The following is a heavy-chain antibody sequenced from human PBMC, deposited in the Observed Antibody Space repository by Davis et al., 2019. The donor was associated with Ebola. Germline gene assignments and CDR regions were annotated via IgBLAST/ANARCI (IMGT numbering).Heavy chain of an antibody. Sequence: GESLKISCQGSGYSFTNFWIAWVRQMPGKGLEWMGIIYPGDSDVTYSPSVQGQVTTSVDKSVNTAYLQWRRLKASDTAIYYCARPSSGYEASFDYWGQGTPVTVSS. CDR2: IYPGDSDV. V-gene: IGHV5-51*01. CDR3: ARPSSGYEASFDY. J-gene: IGHJ4*02. CDR1: GYSFTNFW. D-gene: IGHD3-22*01.